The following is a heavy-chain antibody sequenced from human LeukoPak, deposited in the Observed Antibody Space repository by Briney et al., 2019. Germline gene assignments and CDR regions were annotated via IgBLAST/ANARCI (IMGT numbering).Heavy chain of an antibody. D-gene: IGHD3-3*01. CDR1: GFTFDDYG. Sequence: GRSLRLSCAASGFTFDDYGMSSVRHGPGKGLEWVSGINWNGGSPVYADSVKGRFTISRDNTKNSLYLQMDSLRVEDTALYYCARGIRFLEWLSGFDYWGQGTLVTVSS. V-gene: IGHV3-20*04. J-gene: IGHJ4*02. CDR3: ARGIRFLEWLSGFDY. CDR2: INWNGGSP.